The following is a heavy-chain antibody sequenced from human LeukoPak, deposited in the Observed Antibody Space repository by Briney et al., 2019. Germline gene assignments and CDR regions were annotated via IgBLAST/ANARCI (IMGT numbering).Heavy chain of an antibody. J-gene: IGHJ3*02. V-gene: IGHV3-30*02. CDR2: IRYDGSNK. CDR1: GFTFSSYG. D-gene: IGHD3-3*01. CDR3: AKGVTIFEDAFDI. Sequence: GGSLRLSCAASGFTFSSYGMHWVRQAPSKGLEWVAFIRYDGSNKYYADSVKGRFTISRDNSKNTLYLQMNSLRAEDTAVYYCAKGVTIFEDAFDIWGQGTMVTVSS.